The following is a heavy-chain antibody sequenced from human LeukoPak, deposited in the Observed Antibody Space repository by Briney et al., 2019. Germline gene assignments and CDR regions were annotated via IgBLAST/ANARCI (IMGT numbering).Heavy chain of an antibody. CDR2: IYYSGTT. CDR3: AKGAGGFSYYNWFDP. Sequence: PSETLSLTCTVSGGSISSSPYYWGWVRQPPGKGLEWIGSIYYSGTTHYSPSLESRVTISVDTSKNQFSLKLASVTAADTAIYYCAKGAGGFSYYNWFDPWGQGTLVTVSS. CDR1: GGSISSSPYY. V-gene: IGHV4-39*07. D-gene: IGHD5-18*01. J-gene: IGHJ5*02.